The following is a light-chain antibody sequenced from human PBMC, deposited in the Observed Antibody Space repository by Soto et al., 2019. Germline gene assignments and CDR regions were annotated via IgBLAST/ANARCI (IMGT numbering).Light chain of an antibody. J-gene: IGKJ2*01. CDR1: QSTNSD. Sequence: DIQMTQSPSFLSSSVGDRVTITCLAIQSTNSDLKWYQQKPGRSPKLLIYAASSFRSVVPSRFSGRGSGTDFSLTISSLQPEDFATNYWQHSYSTPYTCAQRTKLDIK. CDR3: QHSYSTPYT. V-gene: IGKV1-39*01. CDR2: AAS.